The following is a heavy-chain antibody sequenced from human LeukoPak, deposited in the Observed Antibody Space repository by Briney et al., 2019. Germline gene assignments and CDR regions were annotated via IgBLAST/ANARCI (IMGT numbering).Heavy chain of an antibody. V-gene: IGHV4-59*08. CDR1: AGSISSSY. CDR2: IYYSGST. J-gene: IGHJ4*02. D-gene: IGHD4-11*01. Sequence: SETLSLICTVSAGSISSSYWSWIRQPPGKGLEWTGYIYYSGSTNYNPSLKSRVTISVDTSKNQFSLKLNSVTAADTAVYYCARQGPLTTAVTTRTNPFDCWGQGTLVTVSS. CDR3: ARQGPLTTAVTTRTNPFDC.